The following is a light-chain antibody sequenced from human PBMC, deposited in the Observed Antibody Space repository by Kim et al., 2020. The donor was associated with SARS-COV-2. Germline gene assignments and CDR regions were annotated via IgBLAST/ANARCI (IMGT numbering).Light chain of an antibody. Sequence: SSELTQDPAVSVALGQTVRITCQGDSLRSYYASWYQQKPGQAPVLVIHGKNNRPSGIPDRFSGSSSGTTAPLTITGAQSEDEADYYCNSRDSSGNHLEVF. J-gene: IGLJ3*02. CDR1: SLRSYY. V-gene: IGLV3-19*01. CDR2: GKN. CDR3: NSRDSSGNHLEV.